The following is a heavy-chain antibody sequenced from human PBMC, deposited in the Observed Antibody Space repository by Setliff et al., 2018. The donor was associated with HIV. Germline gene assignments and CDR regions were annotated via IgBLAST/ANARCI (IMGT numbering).Heavy chain of an antibody. CDR2: IDPEDEKT. J-gene: IGHJ4*01. Sequence: ASVMVSCKVSGFTFTDHFIHWVRQAPGKGLEWMGLIDPEDEKTIYAEKSQGRVTITADTSTNLVYMDLSGLRSEDTAIYYCAALAAAHPFDYWGQGTLVTV. CDR3: AALAAAHPFDY. V-gene: IGHV1-69-2*01. CDR1: GFTFTDHF. D-gene: IGHD6-13*01.